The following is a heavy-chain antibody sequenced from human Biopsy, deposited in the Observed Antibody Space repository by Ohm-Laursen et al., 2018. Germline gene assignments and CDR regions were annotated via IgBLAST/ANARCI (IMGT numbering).Heavy chain of an antibody. CDR2: ISYTGYT. Sequence: SETLSLTCTVSRGSFTGHYWSWIRQSPGKGLEWIGHISYTGYTSYNASLKGRVTISVDTSRNHFSLRLSSLTAADTAAYYCARGSNDFGGLYFPRWGQGTLLTVSS. CDR3: ARGSNDFGGLYFPR. J-gene: IGHJ4*02. CDR1: RGSFTGHY. D-gene: IGHD4-23*01. V-gene: IGHV4-59*11.